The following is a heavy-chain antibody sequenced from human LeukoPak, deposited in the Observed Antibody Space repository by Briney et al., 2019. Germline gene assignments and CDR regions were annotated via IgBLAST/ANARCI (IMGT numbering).Heavy chain of an antibody. CDR1: GGTFSSYA. CDR3: ARGLLQQDGGNCSSTSCYYVDYYYYYMDV. J-gene: IGHJ6*03. V-gene: IGHV1-8*03. D-gene: IGHD2-2*01. CDR2: MNPNSGNT. Sequence: GASVKVSCKASGGTFSSYAISWVRQATGQGLEWMGWMNPNSGNTGYAQKFQGRVTITRNTSISTAYMELSSLRSEDTAVYYCARGLLQQDGGNCSSTSCYYVDYYYYYMDVWGKGTTVTVSS.